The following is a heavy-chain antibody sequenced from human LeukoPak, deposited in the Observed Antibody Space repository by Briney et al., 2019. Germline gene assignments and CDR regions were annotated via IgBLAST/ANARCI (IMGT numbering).Heavy chain of an antibody. J-gene: IGHJ4*02. CDR1: GFTFSSYG. V-gene: IGHV3-33*01. D-gene: IGHD6-6*01. CDR3: ARDREYSSSSYNFDY. CDR2: IWYDGSNK. Sequence: GMSLRLSCAASGFTFSSYGMHWVRQAPGKGLEWVAVIWYDGSNKYYADSVKGRFTISRDNSKNTLYLQMNSLRAEDTAVYYCARDREYSSSSYNFDYWGQGTLVTVSS.